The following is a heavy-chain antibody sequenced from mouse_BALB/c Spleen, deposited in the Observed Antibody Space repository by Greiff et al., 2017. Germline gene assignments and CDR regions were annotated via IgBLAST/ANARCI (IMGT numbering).Heavy chain of an antibody. CDR1: GYAFSSYW. V-gene: IGHV1-80*01. J-gene: IGHJ4*01. CDR2: IYPGDGDT. D-gene: IGHD1-1*01. Sequence: VQGVESGAELVRPGSSVKISCKASGYAFSSYWMNWVKQRPGQGLEWIGQIYPGDGDTNYNGKFKGKATLTADKSSSTAYMQLSSLTSEDSAVYFCARYNYYGSSYGAMDYWGQGTSVTVSS. CDR3: ARYNYYGSSYGAMDY.